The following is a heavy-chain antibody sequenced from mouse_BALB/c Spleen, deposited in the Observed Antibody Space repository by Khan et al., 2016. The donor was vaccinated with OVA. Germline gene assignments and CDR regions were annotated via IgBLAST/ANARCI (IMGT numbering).Heavy chain of an antibody. CDR1: GYTFTSYY. CDR2: INPSNGGT. J-gene: IGHJ3*01. D-gene: IGHD1-1*02. Sequence: VQLQQSGAELVKPGASVRLSCKASGYTFTSYYLYWVKQRPGHGLEWIGDINPSNGGTNFNENFKTKATLTVDKSSSTAYMQLSSLTSEDSACYYCTRSGYGAFAYWGQGTLVTVSA. CDR3: TRSGYGAFAY. V-gene: IGHV1S81*02.